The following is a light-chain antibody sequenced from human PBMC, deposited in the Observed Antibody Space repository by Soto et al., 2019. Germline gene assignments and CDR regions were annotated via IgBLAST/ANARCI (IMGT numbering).Light chain of an antibody. Sequence: EVLITQSPATLSVSPGERATLSCRASESVSSNLAWYQQRPGQAPRLVIYGASTRANGIPARFSGGGAGTEFTLTLSSLQSEDFAVYYCQQYNSWHPITFGQGTRLEIK. CDR3: QQYNSWHPIT. V-gene: IGKV3-15*01. CDR1: ESVSSN. CDR2: GAS. J-gene: IGKJ5*01.